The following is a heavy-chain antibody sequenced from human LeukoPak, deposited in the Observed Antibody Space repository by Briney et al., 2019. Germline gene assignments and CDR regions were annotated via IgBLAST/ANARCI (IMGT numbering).Heavy chain of an antibody. CDR2: ISSSSYI. CDR1: GFTFSSYS. CDR3: ARKDTGKYYFDY. Sequence: GGSLRLSCAASGFTFSSYSMNWVRQAPGKGLEWVSSISSSSYIYYADSVKGRFTISRDNAKNSLYLQMNSLRAEDTAVYYCARKDTGKYYFDYWGQGTLVTVSS. J-gene: IGHJ4*02. V-gene: IGHV3-21*01. D-gene: IGHD2-15*01.